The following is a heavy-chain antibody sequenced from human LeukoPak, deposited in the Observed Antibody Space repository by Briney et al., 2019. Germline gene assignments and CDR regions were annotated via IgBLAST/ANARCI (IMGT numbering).Heavy chain of an antibody. CDR1: GFTFSSYG. CDR3: AKSRYSGYDYGVY. V-gene: IGHV3-30*02. Sequence: PGGSLRLSCAASGFTFSSYGMHWARQAPGKGLEWVAFIRYDGSNKYYADSVKGRFTISRDNSNTTLYLQMNSLRAEDTAVYYCAKSRYSGYDYGVYWGQGTLVTVSS. J-gene: IGHJ4*02. CDR2: IRYDGSNK. D-gene: IGHD5-12*01.